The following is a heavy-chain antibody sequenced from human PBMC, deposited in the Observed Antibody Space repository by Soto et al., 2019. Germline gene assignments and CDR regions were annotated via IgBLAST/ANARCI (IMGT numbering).Heavy chain of an antibody. CDR2: ISYDGSNK. D-gene: IGHD2-2*01. Sequence: PGGSLRLSCAASGFTFSTYGMHWVRQAPGKGLEWVAVISYDGSNKYYADSVKGRFTISRDNSRNTQYLQMNALRPEDTAVYYCARRCSSTSCHHFYYYYGMDVWGQGTTVTVSS. CDR1: GFTFSTYG. CDR3: ARRCSSTSCHHFYYYYGMDV. V-gene: IGHV3-30*03. J-gene: IGHJ6*02.